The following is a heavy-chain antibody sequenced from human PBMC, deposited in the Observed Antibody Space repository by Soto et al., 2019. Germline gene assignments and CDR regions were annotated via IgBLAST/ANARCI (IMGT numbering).Heavy chain of an antibody. CDR3: AREFEATGLDD. CDR1: GDSVSSATAA. Sequence: SQTLSLTCVISGDSVSSATAAWNWIRQSPSRGLEWLGRAYYRNQWYIDDAGTVKRRITIKPDSSKSEGYQHLKSVPPEDTLMYYYAREFEATGLDDWGPGTTVTVSS. CDR2: AYYRNQWYI. D-gene: IGHD3-9*01. J-gene: IGHJ6*02. V-gene: IGHV6-1*01.